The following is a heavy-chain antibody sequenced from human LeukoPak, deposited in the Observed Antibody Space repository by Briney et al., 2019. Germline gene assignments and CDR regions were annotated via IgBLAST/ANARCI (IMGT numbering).Heavy chain of an antibody. CDR2: ISGSSGSGGST. Sequence: GGSLRLSCAASGFTFSSYAMSWVRQAPGKGLEWVSAISGSSGSGGSTYYADSVKGRFTISRDNSKNTLYLQMNSLRAEDTAVYYCAKGLLWFGEDYYYMDVWGKGTTDTVSS. V-gene: IGHV3-23*01. CDR3: AKGLLWFGEDYYYMDV. D-gene: IGHD3-10*01. CDR1: GFTFSSYA. J-gene: IGHJ6*03.